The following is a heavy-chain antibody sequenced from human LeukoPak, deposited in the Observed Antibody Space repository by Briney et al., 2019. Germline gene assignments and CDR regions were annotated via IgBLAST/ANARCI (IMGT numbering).Heavy chain of an antibody. V-gene: IGHV5-51*01. CDR1: GYSFTSYW. D-gene: IGHD5-24*01. CDR2: IYPGDSDT. Sequence: GESLKISCKGSGYSFTSYWIGWVRQMPGKGLEWMGIIYPGDSDTRYSPSFQGQVSISVDKSISAAYLQWSSLKASDTALYYCARRAGDGNNYRDAFDIWGQGTMVTVSS. J-gene: IGHJ3*02. CDR3: ARRAGDGNNYRDAFDI.